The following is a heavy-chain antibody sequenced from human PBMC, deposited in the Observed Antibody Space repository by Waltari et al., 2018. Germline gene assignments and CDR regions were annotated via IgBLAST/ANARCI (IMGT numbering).Heavy chain of an antibody. CDR3: ARHISGNRYAIDY. V-gene: IGHV5-10-1*03. D-gene: IGHD3-3*02. J-gene: IGHJ4*02. Sequence: EVQFVQSGAEVKKPGESLRISCQVSGYIFSNYWISWVRRMPGKGLEWIGRSDPSDSYIDSSPSFEGHVTISTDRSITTAYLQWSSLRASDSAMYYCARHISGNRYAIDYWGQGTLVTVSS. CDR2: SDPSDSYI. CDR1: GYIFSNYW.